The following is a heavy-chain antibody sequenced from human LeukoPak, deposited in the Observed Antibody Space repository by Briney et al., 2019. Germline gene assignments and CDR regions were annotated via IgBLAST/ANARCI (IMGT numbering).Heavy chain of an antibody. J-gene: IGHJ3*02. V-gene: IGHV3-7*03. CDR3: ARVDYDFWSGYYKGDAFDI. CDR1: GFTFSSYW. Sequence: GGSLRLSCAASGFTFSSYWMSWVRQAPGKGLEWVANIKQDGSEKYYVDSVKGRFTISRDNAKNSLYLQMNSLRAEDTAVYYCARVDYDFWSGYYKGDAFDIWGQGTMVTVS. D-gene: IGHD3-3*01. CDR2: IKQDGSEK.